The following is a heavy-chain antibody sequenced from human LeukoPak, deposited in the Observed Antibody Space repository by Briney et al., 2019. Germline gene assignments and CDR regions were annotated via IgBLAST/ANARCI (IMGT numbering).Heavy chain of an antibody. CDR2: IIPIFGIA. D-gene: IGHD3-3*01. CDR1: GGTFSSYA. J-gene: IGHJ6*02. CDR3: ARIGVPSVVYYYGMDV. Sequence: ASVKVSCKASGGTFSSYAFSWVRQAPGQGLEWMGRIIPIFGIANYAQKFQGRVTITADKSTSTAFMELSSLRSEDTAVYYCARIGVPSVVYYYGMDVWGQGATVTVSS. V-gene: IGHV1-69*10.